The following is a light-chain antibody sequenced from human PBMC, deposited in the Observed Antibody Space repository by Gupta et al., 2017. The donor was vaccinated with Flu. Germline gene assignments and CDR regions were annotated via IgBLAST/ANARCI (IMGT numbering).Light chain of an antibody. J-gene: IGKJ1*01. Sequence: ATLSLALGKIATLSRAASQNVRSNLDWHQQKPRQAPRLLIDGASTRATGLPARFSGSGSGTYFPLTISILHSEDVAVYYCQQYNNWPQTFGQGTKVDIK. CDR3: QQYNNWPQT. CDR1: QNVRSN. CDR2: GAS. V-gene: IGKV3-15*01.